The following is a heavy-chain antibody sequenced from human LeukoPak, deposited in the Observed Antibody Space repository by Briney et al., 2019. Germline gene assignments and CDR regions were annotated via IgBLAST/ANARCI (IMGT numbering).Heavy chain of an antibody. CDR2: INPNSGGT. CDR3: ARDIRLGTDDY. V-gene: IGHV1-2*02. D-gene: IGHD7-27*01. J-gene: IGHJ4*02. Sequence: ASVTVSFTASGYTFTVYYMHWVRQAPGQGLEWMGWINPNSGGTDYAQKFQSRVTMTRDTSISTAYMELSRLRSDDTAVYYCARDIRLGTDDYWGQGTLVTVSS. CDR1: GYTFTVYY.